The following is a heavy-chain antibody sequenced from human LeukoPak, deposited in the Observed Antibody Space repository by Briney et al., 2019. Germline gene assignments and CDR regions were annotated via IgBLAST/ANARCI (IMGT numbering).Heavy chain of an antibody. V-gene: IGHV4-39*07. CDR1: GGSISSGSYY. CDR2: IYYSGST. CDR3: ARGATRSQWELLNRGYHYYGLDV. J-gene: IGHJ6*02. D-gene: IGHD1-26*01. Sequence: SQTLSLTCTVSGGSISSGSYYWGWIRQPPGKGLEWTGSIYYSGSTYYNPSLKSRVTISVDTSKNQFSLKLSSVTAADTAVYYCARGATRSQWELLNRGYHYYGLDVWGQGTTVTVSS.